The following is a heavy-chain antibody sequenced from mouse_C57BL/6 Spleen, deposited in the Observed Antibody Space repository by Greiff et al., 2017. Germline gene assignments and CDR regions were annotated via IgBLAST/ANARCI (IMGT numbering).Heavy chain of an antibody. CDR1: GYTFTDYN. CDR3: ARILYSNYPYSDV. CDR2: INPNNGGT. V-gene: IGHV1-18*01. J-gene: IGHJ1*03. Sequence: VQLKQSGPELVKPGASVKIPCKASGYTFTDYNMDWVKQSHGKSLEWIGDINPNNGGTIYNQKFKGKATLTVDKSSSTAYMELRSLTSEDTAVYYCARILYSNYPYSDVWGTGTTVTVSS. D-gene: IGHD2-5*01.